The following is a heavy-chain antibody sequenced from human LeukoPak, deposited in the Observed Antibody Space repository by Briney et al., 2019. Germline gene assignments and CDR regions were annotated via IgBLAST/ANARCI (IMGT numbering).Heavy chain of an antibody. CDR3: ATEPYYMDV. CDR1: GFTFSSYS. J-gene: IGHJ6*03. Sequence: PGGSLRLSCAASGFTFSSYSMNWVRQAPGKGLEWVSSISSSSSYIYYAGSVKGRFTISRDNAKNSLYLQMNSLRAEDTAVYYCATEPYYMDVWGKGTTVTVSS. CDR2: ISSSSSYI. V-gene: IGHV3-21*01.